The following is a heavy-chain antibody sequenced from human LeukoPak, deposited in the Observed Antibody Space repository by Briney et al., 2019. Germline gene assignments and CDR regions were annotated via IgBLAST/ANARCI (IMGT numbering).Heavy chain of an antibody. Sequence: GGSLRLSCASSGFTFSRYGFHWVRQASGKGLEWVAFISDSGGDKWYADSVKGRLTISRDKSKNTVNLQMSSLRVEDTALYYCARDGGSESYAFDYWGRGTQVTVSS. D-gene: IGHD3-10*01. J-gene: IGHJ4*02. CDR1: GFTFSRYG. CDR3: ARDGGSESYAFDY. V-gene: IGHV3-30*02. CDR2: ISDSGGDK.